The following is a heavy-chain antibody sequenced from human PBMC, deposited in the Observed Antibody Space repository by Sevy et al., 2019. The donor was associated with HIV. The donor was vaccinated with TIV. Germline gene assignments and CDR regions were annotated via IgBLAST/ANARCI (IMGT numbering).Heavy chain of an antibody. CDR1: GYTFTGYY. CDR3: VRVTERKLYYFDY. Sequence: ASVKVSCKASGYTFTGYYMHWVRQAPGQGLEWMGWINPNSGGTNYAQKFQGRVTMTRDTSISTAYMELSRLRSDDTAVYYCVRVTERKLYYFDYWGQGTLVTVSS. J-gene: IGHJ4*02. V-gene: IGHV1-2*02. D-gene: IGHD1-1*01. CDR2: INPNSGGT.